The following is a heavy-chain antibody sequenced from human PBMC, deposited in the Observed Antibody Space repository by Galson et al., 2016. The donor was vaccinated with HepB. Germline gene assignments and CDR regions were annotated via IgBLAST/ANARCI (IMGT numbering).Heavy chain of an antibody. D-gene: IGHD3-22*01. Sequence: ETLSLTCTVSGDSIGTYYWNWIRQPPGKGLEWIGYIYDNGRTNYNPSLKSRVTISVDTSKKEFSLKLKSVTAADTAVYYCARAPHYYDSSGSSHFFDSWGQGTLVTVSS. CDR2: IYDNGRT. V-gene: IGHV4-59*01. J-gene: IGHJ4*02. CDR3: ARAPHYYDSSGSSHFFDS. CDR1: GDSIGTYY.